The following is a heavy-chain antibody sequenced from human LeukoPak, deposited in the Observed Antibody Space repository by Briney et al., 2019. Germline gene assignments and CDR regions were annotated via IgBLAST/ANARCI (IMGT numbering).Heavy chain of an antibody. V-gene: IGHV3-7*03. CDR1: GFTFSSYW. D-gene: IGHD6-13*01. CDR3: ARDSWASSLGSSWYLWVRYYYYYGMDV. Sequence: PGGSLRLSCAASGFTFSSYWMSWVRQAPGKGLEWVANIKQDGSEKYYVDSVKGRFTISRDNAKNSLYLQMNSLRAEDTAVYYCARDSWASSLGSSWYLWVRYYYYYGMDVWGQGTTVTVSS. CDR2: IKQDGSEK. J-gene: IGHJ6*02.